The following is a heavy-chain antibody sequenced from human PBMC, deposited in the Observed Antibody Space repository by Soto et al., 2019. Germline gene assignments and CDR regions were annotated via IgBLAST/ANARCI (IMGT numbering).Heavy chain of an antibody. J-gene: IGHJ6*04. V-gene: IGHV3-9*01. CDR1: GFTFDDYA. CDR2: ISWNSGSI. CDR3: EKGLPLPGGGQWLVSGDMGYYYYDREV. D-gene: IGHD6-19*01. Sequence: GGSLRLSCAASGFTFDDYAMHWVRQAPGKGLEWVSGISWNSGSIGYADSVKGRFTISRDNAKNSLYLQMNSLRAEDTALYYCEKGLPLPGGGQWLVSGDMGYYYYDREVWGKGPRVT.